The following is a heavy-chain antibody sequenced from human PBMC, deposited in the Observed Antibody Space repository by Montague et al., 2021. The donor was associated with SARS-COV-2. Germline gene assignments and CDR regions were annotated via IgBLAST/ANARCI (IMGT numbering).Heavy chain of an antibody. V-gene: IGHV4-39*01. CDR1: GGSVSSSPYY. CDR3: ASSYYYGSGTYVYNYYMDV. Sequence: SETLSLTCTVSGGSVSSSPYYWGWIRQPPGRGLEWVGSISYSGRTYFSPSLTSRLTISVDSSDNQFSLRLSSVTAADTAVYYCASSYYYGSGTYVYNYYMDVWGKGTTGTVSS. CDR2: ISYSGRT. J-gene: IGHJ6*03. D-gene: IGHD3-10*01.